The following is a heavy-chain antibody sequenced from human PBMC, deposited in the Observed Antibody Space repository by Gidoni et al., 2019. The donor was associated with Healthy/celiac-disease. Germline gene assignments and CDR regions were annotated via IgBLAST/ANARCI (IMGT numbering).Heavy chain of an antibody. CDR2: INPNSGGT. CDR3: ARDGDYDYVWGSYRYFDY. CDR1: GYTFTGYY. V-gene: IGHV1-2*02. Sequence: QVQLVQSGAEVKKPGASVKVSCKASGYTFTGYYMHWVRQAPGQGLEWMGWINPNSGGTNYAQKFQGRVTMTRDTSISTAYMELSRLRSDDTAVYYCARDGDYDYVWGSYRYFDYWGQGTLVTVSS. D-gene: IGHD3-16*02. J-gene: IGHJ4*02.